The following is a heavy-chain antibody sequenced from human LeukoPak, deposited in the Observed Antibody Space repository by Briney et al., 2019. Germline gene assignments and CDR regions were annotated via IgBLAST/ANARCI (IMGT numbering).Heavy chain of an antibody. V-gene: IGHV3-7*01. J-gene: IGHJ4*02. CDR3: ARVRKLRTRGVMDPLDY. D-gene: IGHD3-10*01. CDR1: GFTFNYYW. CDR2: IQQDGSEK. Sequence: GGSLRLSCAASGFTFNYYWLTWVRQAPGKGREWVANIQQDGSEKYYVDSVKGRFIISRDNAKNSLYLQMNSLRAEDTAVYYCARVRKLRTRGVMDPLDYWGQGTLVTVSS.